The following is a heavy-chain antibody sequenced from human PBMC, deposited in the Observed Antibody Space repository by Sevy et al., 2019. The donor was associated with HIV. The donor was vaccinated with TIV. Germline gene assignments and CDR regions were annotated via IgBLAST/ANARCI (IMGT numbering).Heavy chain of an antibody. V-gene: IGHV4-34*01. Sequence: SETLSLTCAVHDGSXSGYYWNWIRQLPGKGLEWIGEINESGITNYNPSLKSRVTISVDTSKKEFSLKLNSVTAADTAVYFCARSPPVVVVPGAXXXXXPWGXXTLVTVSS. CDR1: DGSXSGYY. D-gene: IGHD2-2*01. J-gene: IGHJ5*02. CDR3: ARSPPVVVVPGAXXXXXP. CDR2: INESGIT.